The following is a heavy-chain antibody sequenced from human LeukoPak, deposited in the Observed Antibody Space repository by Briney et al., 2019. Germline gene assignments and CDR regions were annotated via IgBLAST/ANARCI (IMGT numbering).Heavy chain of an antibody. Sequence: SETLSLTCTVSGGSISSYYWSWIRQPPGKGLEWIGYIHYSGSTHYNPSLKSRVTISVDTSKNQVSLKLRSATAADTAVYYCARFVDTATDDAFDIWGQGTMVTVSS. CDR2: IHYSGST. CDR3: ARFVDTATDDAFDI. V-gene: IGHV4-59*08. J-gene: IGHJ3*02. CDR1: GGSISSYY. D-gene: IGHD5-18*01.